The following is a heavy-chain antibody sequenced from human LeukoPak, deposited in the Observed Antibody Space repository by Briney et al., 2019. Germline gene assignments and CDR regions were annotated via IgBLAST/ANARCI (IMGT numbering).Heavy chain of an antibody. CDR3: ARRRTEYSYGYFDY. V-gene: IGHV4-39*01. D-gene: IGHD5-18*01. Sequence: ASETLSLTCTVSGDSISSSSYFWGWIRQPPGQGLEWIGSIHYSGSTYNNPSLKRRATISVDTSKNQFSLKLSSVTAADTAVYYCARRRTEYSYGYFDYWGQGTLVTVSS. J-gene: IGHJ4*02. CDR1: GDSISSSSYF. CDR2: IHYSGST.